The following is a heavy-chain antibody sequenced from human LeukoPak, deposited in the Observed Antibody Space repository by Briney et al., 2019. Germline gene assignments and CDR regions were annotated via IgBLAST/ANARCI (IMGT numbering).Heavy chain of an antibody. Sequence: GGPLRLSCTASGFTLSDYYMSWLRQSPGKGLEWLSAFIGSDGGKYIADSVKGRCTISKEKSKNTLYLQMNSLRAEDTAVYDCANVWGSSWYLAYFDFWGQGTLVTVSS. CDR2: FIGSDGGK. V-gene: IGHV3-23*01. CDR3: ANVWGSSWYLAYFDF. CDR1: GFTLSDYY. D-gene: IGHD6-13*01. J-gene: IGHJ4*02.